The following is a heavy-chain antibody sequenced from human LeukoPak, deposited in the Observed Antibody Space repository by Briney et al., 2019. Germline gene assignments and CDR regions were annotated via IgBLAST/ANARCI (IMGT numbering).Heavy chain of an antibody. CDR3: ARGQEFDDGVFDS. D-gene: IGHD1-1*01. CDR1: GFTFSTYW. Sequence: GGSLRLSCAASGFTFSTYWMHWVRQAPGKGLVWVSRINLDGSSTTYADSVKGRFTISRDNSKNTVYLQVNSLRVEDTAIYYCARGQEFDDGVFDSWGQGTLVTVSS. CDR2: INLDGSST. J-gene: IGHJ4*02. V-gene: IGHV3-74*01.